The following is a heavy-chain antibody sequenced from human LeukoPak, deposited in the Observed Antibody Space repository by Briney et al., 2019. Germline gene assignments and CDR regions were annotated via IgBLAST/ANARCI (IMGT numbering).Heavy chain of an antibody. V-gene: IGHV3-23*01. CDR3: GPSSGYYVY. D-gene: IGHD3-22*01. CDR2: ISGSGGST. Sequence: GGSLRLSCAASGFSFSSYAMNWVRQAPGKGLEWVSVISGSGGSTYYADSVKGRFTISRDNSKNTLDLQMNSLRAEDTAVYYCGPSSGYYVYWGQGTLVTVSS. CDR1: GFSFSSYA. J-gene: IGHJ4*02.